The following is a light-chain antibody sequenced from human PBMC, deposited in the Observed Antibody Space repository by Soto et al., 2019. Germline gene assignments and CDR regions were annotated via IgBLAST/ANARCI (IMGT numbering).Light chain of an antibody. Sequence: EIVLTQSPGTLSLSPGERATLSCRASQNVSSNYLAWYQQRPGQAPRLLMYGAFIRATGIPDSISGSGSGTGFTVTISRLEPEDFAVYYCQYYGGYYGSSPRYTFGQGTKLDIK. CDR2: GAF. CDR1: QNVSSNY. J-gene: IGKJ2*01. V-gene: IGKV3-20*01. CDR3: QYYGGYYGSSPRYT.